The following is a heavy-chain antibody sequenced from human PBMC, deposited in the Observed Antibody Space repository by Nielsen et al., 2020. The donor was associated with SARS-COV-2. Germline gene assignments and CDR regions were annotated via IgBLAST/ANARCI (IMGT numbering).Heavy chain of an antibody. J-gene: IGHJ4*02. Sequence: ASVKVSCKASGYTFTSYGISWVRQAPGKGLEWMGGFDPEDGETIYAQKFQGRVTMTEDTSTDTAYMELSSLRSEDTAVYYCARGGIAVAGIDYWGQGTLVTVSS. D-gene: IGHD6-19*01. CDR1: GYTFTSYG. V-gene: IGHV1-24*01. CDR2: FDPEDGET. CDR3: ARGGIAVAGIDY.